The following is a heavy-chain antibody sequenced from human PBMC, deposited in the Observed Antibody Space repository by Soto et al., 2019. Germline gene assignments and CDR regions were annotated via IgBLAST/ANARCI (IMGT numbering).Heavy chain of an antibody. Sequence: SETLSLTCTVSGGSISSSSYYWGWIRQPPGKGLEWIGSIYYSGSTYYNPSLKSRVTISVDTSKNQFSLKLSSVTAADTAVYYCASGILPTKYIDYWGQGTLLTVFS. CDR1: GGSISSSSYY. D-gene: IGHD5-12*01. CDR2: IYYSGST. V-gene: IGHV4-39*01. J-gene: IGHJ4*02. CDR3: ASGILPTKYIDY.